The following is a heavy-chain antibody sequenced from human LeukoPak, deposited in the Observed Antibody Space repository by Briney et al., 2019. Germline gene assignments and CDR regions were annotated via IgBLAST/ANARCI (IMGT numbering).Heavy chain of an antibody. J-gene: IGHJ4*02. V-gene: IGHV4-61*02. CDR2: IYTSGST. CDR3: ARGDYDILTGYSRYYFDY. CDR1: GGSISSGSYY. Sequence: SQTLSLTCTVSGGSISSGSYYWSWVRQPAGKGLEWIGRIYTSGSTNYNPSLKSRVTISVDTSKNQFSLKLSSVTAADTAVYYCARGDYDILTGYSRYYFDYWGQGTLVTVSS. D-gene: IGHD3-9*01.